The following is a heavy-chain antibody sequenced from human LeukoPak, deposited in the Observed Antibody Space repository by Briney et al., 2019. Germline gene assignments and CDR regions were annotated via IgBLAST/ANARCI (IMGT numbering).Heavy chain of an antibody. D-gene: IGHD3-22*01. Sequence: GGSLRLSCAASGFTFSSYSMNWVRQAPGKGLEWISAINGGAYSTSYADSVKRRFTISRDNSKNTLYLQMNRLRAEDTAVYYCARNSSGFKLGDAFDIWGQGTLVTVSS. CDR2: INGGAYST. CDR3: ARNSSGFKLGDAFDI. J-gene: IGHJ3*02. V-gene: IGHV3-23*01. CDR1: GFTFSSYS.